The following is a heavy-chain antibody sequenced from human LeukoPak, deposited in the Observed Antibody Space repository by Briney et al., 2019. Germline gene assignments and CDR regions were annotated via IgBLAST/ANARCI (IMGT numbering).Heavy chain of an antibody. CDR2: IHGEGSDI. CDR3: ARRLYYDTSGSPFDL. V-gene: IGHV3-74*03. J-gene: IGHJ4*02. Sequence: PGGSLRLSCAASGFTFRNFWMSWSRQPPGKELLWVSRIHGEGSDIEFADSVRGRFTISRDNAKNTLDLQMDSLTAEDTAVYYCARRLYYDTSGSPFDLWGQGTLVTVSS. D-gene: IGHD3-22*01. CDR1: GFTFRNFW.